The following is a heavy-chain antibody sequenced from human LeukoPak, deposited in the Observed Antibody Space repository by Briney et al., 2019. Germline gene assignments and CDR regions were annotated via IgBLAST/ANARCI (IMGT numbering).Heavy chain of an antibody. Sequence: GRSLRLSCAASGFTFSSYAMHWVRQAPGKGLEWVAVISYDGSNKYYADSVKGRFTISRDNAKNTLYLQMNSLRAEDTAVYYCARDISKEQLAKGRYWGQGTLVTVSS. CDR1: GFTFSSYA. J-gene: IGHJ4*02. D-gene: IGHD6-6*01. V-gene: IGHV3-30-3*01. CDR2: ISYDGSNK. CDR3: ARDISKEQLAKGRY.